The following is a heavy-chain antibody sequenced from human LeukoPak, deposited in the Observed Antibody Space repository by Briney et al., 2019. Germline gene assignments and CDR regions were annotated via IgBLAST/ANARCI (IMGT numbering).Heavy chain of an antibody. CDR3: AKHSTHTIVVVPAACFDP. CDR2: ISGSGGST. CDR1: GFTFSSYA. V-gene: IGHV3-23*01. J-gene: IGHJ5*02. Sequence: GGSLRISCEAPGFTFSSYAMSWVRPAPGKGLDWVSAISGSGGSTYYADSVKGRFTISRDNSKNMLYLQMNNLRAEDTAVYYCAKHSTHTIVVVPAACFDPWGQGTLVTVFS. D-gene: IGHD2-2*01.